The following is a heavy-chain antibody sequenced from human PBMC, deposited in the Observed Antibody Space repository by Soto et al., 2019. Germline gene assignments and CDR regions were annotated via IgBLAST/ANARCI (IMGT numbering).Heavy chain of an antibody. CDR2: IFSNDEK. J-gene: IGHJ4*02. CDR3: ARIRDIAARNFDY. D-gene: IGHD6-6*01. Sequence: QVTLKESGPVLVKPTETLTLTCTVSGFSLSNARMGVSWIRQPPGKALEWLAHIFSNDEKSYSTSLKSRLTISKDTSKSQVVLTMTNMDPVDTATYYCARIRDIAARNFDYWGQGTLVTVSS. V-gene: IGHV2-26*01. CDR1: GFSLSNARMG.